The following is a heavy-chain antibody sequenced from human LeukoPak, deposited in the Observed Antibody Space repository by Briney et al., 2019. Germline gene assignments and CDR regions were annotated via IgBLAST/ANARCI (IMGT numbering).Heavy chain of an antibody. V-gene: IGHV3-53*01. J-gene: IGHJ4*02. D-gene: IGHD2-2*01. CDR1: GFTFSSYW. Sequence: PGGSLRLSCAVSGFTFSSYWINWVRQAPGKGLEWVSVIYSGGNTYYADSVKGRFTISRDNSKNTVYLQMNSLRAEDTAVYYCARGETSSYDYWGQGTLVTVSS. CDR2: IYSGGNT. CDR3: ARGETSSYDY.